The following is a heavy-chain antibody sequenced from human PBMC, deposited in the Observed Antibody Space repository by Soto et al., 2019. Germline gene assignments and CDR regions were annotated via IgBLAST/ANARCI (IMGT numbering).Heavy chain of an antibody. D-gene: IGHD5-18*01. J-gene: IGHJ4*02. CDR3: ARSGVSGYSYVHDY. Sequence: VQMVESGGGLVKPGGSLRLSCAASGFTFSSYGMHWVRQAPGKGLEWVAVIWYDGSNKYYADSVKGRFTISRDNSKNTLYLQMNSLRAEDTAVYYCARSGVSGYSYVHDYWGQGTLVTVSS. V-gene: IGHV3-33*08. CDR1: GFTFSSYG. CDR2: IWYDGSNK.